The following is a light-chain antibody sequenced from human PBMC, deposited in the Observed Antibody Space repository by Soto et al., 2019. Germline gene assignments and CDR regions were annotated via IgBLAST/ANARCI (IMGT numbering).Light chain of an antibody. Sequence: IVLTQSPAILALSPGDRATLSCMSGQGVSSSYLAWYQHKPGQAPRLLIHGASSRVTGIPDRFSGSGSGTDFTLTITRLEPEDFAVYYCQQYQSLTFGGGTKV. CDR1: QGVSSSY. J-gene: IGKJ4*01. CDR2: GAS. V-gene: IGKV3-20*01. CDR3: QQYQSLT.